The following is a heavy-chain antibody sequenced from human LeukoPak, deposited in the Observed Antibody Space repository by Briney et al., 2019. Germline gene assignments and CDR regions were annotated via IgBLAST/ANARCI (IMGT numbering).Heavy chain of an antibody. CDR1: GFTFSSYA. V-gene: IGHV3-23*01. J-gene: IGHJ3*02. CDR3: ARGGVQDAFDI. D-gene: IGHD6-25*01. CDR2: ISGSGGST. Sequence: GGSLRLSCAASGFTFSSYAMSWVRQAPGKGLEWVSAISGSGGSTYYADSVKGRFTISRDNPKNTPYLQMDSLRAEDTAVYYCARGGVQDAFDIWGQGTMVTVSS.